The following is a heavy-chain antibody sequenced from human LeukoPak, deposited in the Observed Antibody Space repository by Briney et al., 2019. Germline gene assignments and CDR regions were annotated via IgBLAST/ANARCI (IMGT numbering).Heavy chain of an antibody. CDR1: GGSISSGDYY. V-gene: IGHV4-30-4*01. CDR2: IYYSGST. J-gene: IGHJ4*02. Sequence: SETLSLTCTVSGGSISSGDYYWRWIRQPPGKGLEWIGYIYYSGSTYYNPSLKSRVTISVDTSKNQFSLKLSSVTAADTAVYYCARETRYCSGGSCPYYFDYWGQGTLVTVSS. D-gene: IGHD2-15*01. CDR3: ARETRYCSGGSCPYYFDY.